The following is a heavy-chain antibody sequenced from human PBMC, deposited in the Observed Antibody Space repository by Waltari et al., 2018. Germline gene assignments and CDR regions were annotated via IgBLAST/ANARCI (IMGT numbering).Heavy chain of an antibody. Sequence: DVEMVESGGASVKPGESLRLSCVASGFTFPPAWLTWVRQVPGRGLEWIGRIQSKERGEATDCAAPVKGRFSISRDDSRNTVSLQMKNLKADDTGIYYCTTLDAPWGGWGQGTLVTVSS. CDR3: TTLDAPWGG. CDR1: GFTFPPAW. D-gene: IGHD7-27*01. V-gene: IGHV3-15*02. CDR2: IQSKERGEAT. J-gene: IGHJ4*02.